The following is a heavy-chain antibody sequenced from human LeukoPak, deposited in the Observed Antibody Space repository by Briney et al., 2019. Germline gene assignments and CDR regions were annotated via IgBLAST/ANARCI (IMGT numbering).Heavy chain of an antibody. V-gene: IGHV3-48*04. CDR3: ARDPYSSGWPYYYYYMDV. CDR2: ISSSSSTI. Sequence: GGSLRLSCAASGFTFSSYSMNWVRQAPGKGLEWVSYISSSSSTIYYADSVKGRFTISRDNAKNSLYLQMNSLRAEDTAVYYCARDPYSSGWPYYYYYMDVWGKGTTVTVSS. J-gene: IGHJ6*03. D-gene: IGHD6-19*01. CDR1: GFTFSSYS.